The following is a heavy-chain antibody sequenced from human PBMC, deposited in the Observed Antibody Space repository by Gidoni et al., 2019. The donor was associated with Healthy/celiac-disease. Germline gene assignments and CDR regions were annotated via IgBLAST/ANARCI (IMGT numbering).Heavy chain of an antibody. CDR3: ARDSGVNGATTPYYYYGMDV. CDR1: GYTFTSYG. V-gene: IGHV1-18*01. D-gene: IGHD5-12*01. J-gene: IGHJ6*02. CDR2: ISADNGIT. Sequence: QVQLVQSGAEVKKPEASVKVSCKASGYTFTSYGISWVRQAAGQGHEWMGWISADNGITNYAQKLQGRVTMTTDTSTSTAYMELRSLRSDDTAVYYCARDSGVNGATTPYYYYGMDVWGQGTTVTVSS.